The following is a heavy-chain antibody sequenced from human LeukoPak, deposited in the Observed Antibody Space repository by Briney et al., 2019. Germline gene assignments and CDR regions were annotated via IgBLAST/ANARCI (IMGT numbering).Heavy chain of an antibody. CDR2: ISYSGST. V-gene: IGHV4-59*08. Sequence: SSETLSLTCTVSGASVSSYYWNWIRQPPGKGLEWIGYISYSGSTNYNPSFKSRVTISVDTSKNQVSLKLNSVTAADTAVYYWGRRREWNWFGPWGQGTPVT. J-gene: IGHJ5*02. CDR1: GASVSSYY. D-gene: IGHD2-8*01. CDR3: GRRREWNWFGP.